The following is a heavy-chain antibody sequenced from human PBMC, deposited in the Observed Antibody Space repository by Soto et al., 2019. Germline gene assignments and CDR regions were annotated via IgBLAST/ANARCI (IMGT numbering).Heavy chain of an antibody. D-gene: IGHD6-19*01. J-gene: IGHJ5*02. Sequence: QVQLQQWGAGLLKPSETLSLTCAVYGGSFSGYYWRWIRQPPGKGLEWIGEINHSGSTNYNPSLKSRVTRSVDTSKNQFSLKLSSVTAADTAVYYCARGRKSGSGWYRRSWFDPWGQGTLVTVSS. CDR1: GGSFSGYY. CDR3: ARGRKSGSGWYRRSWFDP. CDR2: INHSGST. V-gene: IGHV4-34*01.